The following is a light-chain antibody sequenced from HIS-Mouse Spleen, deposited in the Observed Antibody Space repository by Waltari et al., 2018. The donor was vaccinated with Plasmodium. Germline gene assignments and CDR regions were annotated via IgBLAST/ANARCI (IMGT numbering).Light chain of an antibody. V-gene: IGLV3-25*03. J-gene: IGLJ2*01. CDR3: QSADSSGTYVV. CDR1: ALPKQY. Sequence: SYELTQPPSVSVSPGQTARITCSGDALPKQYAYWYQQKPGQAPVLVIYKDSERPSGIPERFSGSSSGTTVTLNISGVQAEDEADYYGQSADSSGTYVVFGGGTKLTVL. CDR2: KDS.